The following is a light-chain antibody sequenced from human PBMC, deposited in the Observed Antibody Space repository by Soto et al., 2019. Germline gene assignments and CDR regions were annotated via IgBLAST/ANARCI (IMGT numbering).Light chain of an antibody. Sequence: DIVMTQSPDSLAVSLGERATINCKSSQSVLYSSNNKNYFAWYQQKPGQPPKLLISWASTRESGVPDRFSGSGSGTDFTLTISSPQAEDVAVYYCQQHYSTPLSFGQGTRLEIK. J-gene: IGKJ5*01. CDR2: WAS. V-gene: IGKV4-1*01. CDR1: QSVLYSSNNKNY. CDR3: QQHYSTPLS.